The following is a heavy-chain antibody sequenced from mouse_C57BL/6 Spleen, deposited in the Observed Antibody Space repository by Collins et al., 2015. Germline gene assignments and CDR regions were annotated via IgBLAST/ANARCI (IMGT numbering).Heavy chain of an antibody. CDR1: GYSFTDYN. J-gene: IGHJ4*01. CDR3: ATNGPLAMDY. Sequence: EFQLQQSGPELVKPGASVKISCKASGYSFTDYNMNWVKQSNGKSLEWIGIINPNSGTSTYNQKFKGKATLTVDQSSSTAYIQLNSLTSEDSEVYYCATNGPLAMDYWGQGTSVTVSS. CDR2: INPNSGTS. V-gene: IGHV1-39*01.